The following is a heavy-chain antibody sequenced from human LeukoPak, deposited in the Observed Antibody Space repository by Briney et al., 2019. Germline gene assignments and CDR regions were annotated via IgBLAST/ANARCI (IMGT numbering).Heavy chain of an antibody. CDR3: VRVVYCSGGSCSYYFDY. Sequence: GGSLRLSCAASGFTFSSYSMNWVRQAPGKGLEWVSSISDRSTYIFNADPVQGRFTISRDDGKNSLYLQMNSLRVEDTAVYYCVRVVYCSGGSCSYYFDYWGQGTLVTVSS. CDR2: ISDRSTYI. V-gene: IGHV3-21*01. J-gene: IGHJ4*02. CDR1: GFTFSSYS. D-gene: IGHD2-15*01.